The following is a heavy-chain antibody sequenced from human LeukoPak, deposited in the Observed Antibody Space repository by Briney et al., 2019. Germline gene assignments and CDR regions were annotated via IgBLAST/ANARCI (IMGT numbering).Heavy chain of an antibody. Sequence: PGGSLRLSCAVSGFTFSDQYMSWIRQAPGKGREYLSHISGSGSDISYADSVKGRFTISRDNAKNSLYLQMNSLRVEDTAMYYCVRSARRGDFWGQGTLVTVSS. CDR2: ISGSGSDI. CDR3: VRSARRGDF. V-gene: IGHV3-11*01. CDR1: GFTFSDQY. D-gene: IGHD6-6*01. J-gene: IGHJ4*02.